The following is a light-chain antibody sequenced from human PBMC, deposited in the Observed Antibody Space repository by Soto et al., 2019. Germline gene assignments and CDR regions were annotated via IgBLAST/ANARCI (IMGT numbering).Light chain of an antibody. J-gene: IGLJ1*01. Sequence: QSALTQPASVSGSPGQSITISCTGTSSDVGSYNYVSWYQLHPGKAPKLMIYEVSNRPSGVSNRFSGSKSGDTASLTISGLQAVDEADYYCSSYTTRTTLYVFGTGTKVTVL. CDR3: SSYTTRTTLYV. V-gene: IGLV2-14*01. CDR1: SSDVGSYNY. CDR2: EVS.